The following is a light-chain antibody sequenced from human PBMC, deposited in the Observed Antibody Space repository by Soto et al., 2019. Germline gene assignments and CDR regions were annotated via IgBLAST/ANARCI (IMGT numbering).Light chain of an antibody. CDR2: SAS. CDR3: QQAHSFPLT. Sequence: DIQMTQSPSSVSASVEDRVTITCRASQAVGSWLAWYQQKPGKAPKLLIYSASSLQSGVPSRFSGSGSGTDFTLTISSLQPEDFATYFCQQAHSFPLTFGGGTKVDIK. V-gene: IGKV1-12*01. CDR1: QAVGSW. J-gene: IGKJ4*01.